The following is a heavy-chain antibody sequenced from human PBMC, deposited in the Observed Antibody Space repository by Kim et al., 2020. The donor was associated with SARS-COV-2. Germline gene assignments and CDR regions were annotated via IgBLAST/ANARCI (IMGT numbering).Heavy chain of an antibody. V-gene: IGHV3-23*01. D-gene: IGHD3-10*01. J-gene: IGHJ3*02. CDR1: GFTFSSYA. Sequence: GGSLRLSCAASGFTFSSYAMSWVRQAPGKGLEWVSAISGSGGSTSYADSVKGRFTISRDNSKNTLYLQMNSLRAEETAVYYCAKDHSLILWFGDFAFDIWGQGTMVTISS. CDR3: AKDHSLILWFGDFAFDI. CDR2: ISGSGGST.